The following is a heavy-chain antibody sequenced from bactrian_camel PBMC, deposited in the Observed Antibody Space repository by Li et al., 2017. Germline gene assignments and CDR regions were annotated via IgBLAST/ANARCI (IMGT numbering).Heavy chain of an antibody. Sequence: HVQLVESGGGSVEAGGSLTLSCEVSGYTSSKYCMGWFRQPPGKGREGVAAIGTGDKTTYRASVRGRFTISRDSAKNTLYLRMNSLKPEDTAMYFCAVERPGIGEEPCFNGWPQYAYNYWGQGTQVTVS. CDR3: AVERPGIGEEPCFNGWPQYAYNY. CDR1: GYTSSKYC. J-gene: IGHJ4*01. V-gene: IGHV3S55*01. D-gene: IGHD1*01. CDR2: IGTGDKT.